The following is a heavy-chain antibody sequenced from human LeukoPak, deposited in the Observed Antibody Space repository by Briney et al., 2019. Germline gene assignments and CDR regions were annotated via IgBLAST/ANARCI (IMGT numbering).Heavy chain of an antibody. D-gene: IGHD3-9*01. V-gene: IGHV4-59*01. Sequence: SETLSLTCTVSGGSISSYYWSWIRQPPGKGLEWIGYIYYSGSTNYNPSLKSRVTISVDTSKNQFSLKLSSVTAADTAVYYCARGQSPPYYDILTGYGRYYYYYMDVWGKGTTVTISS. CDR3: ARGQSPPYYDILTGYGRYYYYYMDV. CDR1: GGSISSYY. J-gene: IGHJ6*03. CDR2: IYYSGST.